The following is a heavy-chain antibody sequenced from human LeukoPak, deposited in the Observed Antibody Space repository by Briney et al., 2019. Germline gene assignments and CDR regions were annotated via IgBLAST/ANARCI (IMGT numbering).Heavy chain of an antibody. Sequence: GGSLRLSCAASGFSFSDYNMHWVRQAPGKGLEWVSSITSSSSYMYYADSVKGRFTISRDNAGNSLYLQMDSLRAEDTAVYYCARGGSISPVISVHWGQGTLVTVSS. D-gene: IGHD2-15*01. J-gene: IGHJ4*02. CDR2: ITSSSSYM. CDR1: GFSFSDYN. CDR3: ARGGSISPVISVH. V-gene: IGHV3-21*01.